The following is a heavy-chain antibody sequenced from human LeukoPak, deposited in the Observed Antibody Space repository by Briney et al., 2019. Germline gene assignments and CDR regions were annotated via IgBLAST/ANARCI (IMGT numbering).Heavy chain of an antibody. CDR2: ISAYNGNT. D-gene: IGHD3-16*01. V-gene: IGHV1-18*01. CDR1: GYTFTSYG. CDR3: AREAPFMITFGGVIPHSAFDI. J-gene: IGHJ3*02. Sequence: ASVKVSCKASGYTFTSYGISWVRQAPGQGLEWMGWISAYNGNTNYAQKLQGRVTMTTDTSTSTAYMELRSLRSDDTAVYYCAREAPFMITFGGVIPHSAFDIWGQGTMVTVSS.